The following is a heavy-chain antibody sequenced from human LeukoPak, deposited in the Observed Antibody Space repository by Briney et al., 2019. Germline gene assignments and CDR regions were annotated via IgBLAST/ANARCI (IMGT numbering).Heavy chain of an antibody. CDR2: IIPIFGIA. D-gene: IGHD6-19*01. CDR3: VYGYSIGWEYFAY. CDR1: GGTFSSYA. J-gene: IGHJ4*02. Sequence: SVKVSCKASGGTFSSYAISWVRQAPGLGLEWMGRIIPIFGIANYAQRFQGRVTITADKSTSTAYTEQSSLRSEDTAVYYCVYGYSIGWEYFAYWGQGTQVTVSS. V-gene: IGHV1-69*04.